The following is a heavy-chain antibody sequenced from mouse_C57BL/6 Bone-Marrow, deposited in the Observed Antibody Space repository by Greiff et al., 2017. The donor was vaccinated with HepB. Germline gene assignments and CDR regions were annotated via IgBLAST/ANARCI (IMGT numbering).Heavy chain of an antibody. CDR2: IHPNSGST. J-gene: IGHJ4*01. CDR1: GYTFTSYW. Sequence: QVQLQQPGAELVKPGASVKLSCKASGYTFTSYWMHWVKQRPGQGLEWIGMIHPNSGSTNYNEKFKSKATLTVDTSSSTAYMQLSSLTSEDSAVYYCARGGIYYGNYDYAMDYWGQGTSVTVSS. D-gene: IGHD2-1*01. V-gene: IGHV1-64*01. CDR3: ARGGIYYGNYDYAMDY.